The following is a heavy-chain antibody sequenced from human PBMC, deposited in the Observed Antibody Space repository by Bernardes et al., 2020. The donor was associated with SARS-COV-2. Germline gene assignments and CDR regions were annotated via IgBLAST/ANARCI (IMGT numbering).Heavy chain of an antibody. V-gene: IGHV3-23*01. CDR3: AKPKFRGVDC. D-gene: IGHD2-21*01. J-gene: IGHJ4*02. Sequence: GGSLRLSCVASGFTFNNFAMSWVRQAPGKGLEWVSTVTESGETYYADSVRGRCTITSNNSKNTMDLQMNSLRVEDTAVYYCAKPKFRGVDCWGEGTLVTVSS. CDR1: GFTFNNFA. CDR2: VTESGET.